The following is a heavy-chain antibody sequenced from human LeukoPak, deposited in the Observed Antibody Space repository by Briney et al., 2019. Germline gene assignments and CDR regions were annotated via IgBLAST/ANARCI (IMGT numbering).Heavy chain of an antibody. CDR1: GFTLNDYA. Sequence: GGSLRLSCVASGFTLNDYALHWVRQAPGKGLEWISLISGDGDSTCYADSVKGRFTISRDNSKNSLYLQMSSLRAEDTAVYYCAKGVRSGTYYNCFDPWGQGTLVTVSS. V-gene: IGHV3-43*02. CDR3: AKGVRSGTYYNCFDP. CDR2: ISGDGDST. J-gene: IGHJ5*02. D-gene: IGHD1-26*01.